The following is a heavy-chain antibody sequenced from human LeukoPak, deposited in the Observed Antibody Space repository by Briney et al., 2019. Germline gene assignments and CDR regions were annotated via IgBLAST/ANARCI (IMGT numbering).Heavy chain of an antibody. J-gene: IGHJ4*02. CDR1: GLSVSSNF. V-gene: IGHV3-21*01. D-gene: IGHD3-3*01. CDR3: AREPDVLRFLEWSAGPFDY. CDR2: ISSSSSYI. Sequence: GGSLRLSCAATGLSVSSNFMSWVRQAPGKGLEWVSSISSSSSYIYYADSVKGRFTISKDNAKNSLHLQMNSLRAEDTAVYYCAREPDVLRFLEWSAGPFDYWGQGTLVTVSS.